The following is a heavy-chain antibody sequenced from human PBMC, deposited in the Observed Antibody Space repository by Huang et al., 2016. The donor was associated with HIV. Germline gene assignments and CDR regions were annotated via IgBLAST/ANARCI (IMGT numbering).Heavy chain of an antibody. CDR2: MNPKSGNR. V-gene: IGHV1-8*02. Sequence: QVQLVQSGAEVKKPGASVKVSCKASGYSLNNYDIHWVRKATGQGLEWMGWMNPKSGNRGYAEKFQGRASMTRSTSISTAYMELKNLTSEDTAMYYCVRGTRYGDYRLRHYYYYMDVWGKGTTVTVSS. D-gene: IGHD4-17*01. CDR3: VRGTRYGDYRLRHYYYYMDV. CDR1: GYSLNNYD. J-gene: IGHJ6*03.